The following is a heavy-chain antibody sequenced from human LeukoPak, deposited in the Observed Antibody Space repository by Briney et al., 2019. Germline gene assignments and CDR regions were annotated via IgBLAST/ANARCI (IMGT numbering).Heavy chain of an antibody. CDR2: INHSGST. CDR3: ARGGIGDYDAYYFDY. V-gene: IGHV4-34*01. D-gene: IGHD4-17*01. J-gene: IGHJ4*02. CDR1: GGSFSGYY. Sequence: SETLSLTCAVYGGSFSGYYWSWIRQPPGKGLEWIGEINHSGSTNYNPSLKSRVTISVDTSKNQFSLKLSSVTAADTAVYYCARGGIGDYDAYYFDYWGQGTLVTVSS.